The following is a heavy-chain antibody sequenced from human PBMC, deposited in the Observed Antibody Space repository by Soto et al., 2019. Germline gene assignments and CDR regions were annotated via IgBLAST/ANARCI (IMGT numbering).Heavy chain of an antibody. CDR2: INHSGST. Sequence: SETLSLSCAVYGGSFSGYYWSWIRQPPGKGLEWIGEINHSGSTNYNPSLKSRVTISVDTSKNQFSLKLSSVTAADTAVYYCARALRYCSGGSCYAWFAPWGQGTLVTVSS. D-gene: IGHD2-15*01. J-gene: IGHJ5*02. V-gene: IGHV4-34*01. CDR1: GGSFSGYY. CDR3: ARALRYCSGGSCYAWFAP.